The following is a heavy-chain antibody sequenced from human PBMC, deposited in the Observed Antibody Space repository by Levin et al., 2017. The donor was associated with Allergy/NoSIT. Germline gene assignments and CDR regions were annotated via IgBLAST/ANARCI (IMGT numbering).Heavy chain of an antibody. J-gene: IGHJ4*02. CDR3: AREGSGWYYY. CDR1: GGSVSSGSYY. CDR2: IYYSGST. V-gene: IGHV4-61*01. Sequence: SETLSLTCTVSGGSVSSGSYYWSWIRQPPGKGLEWIGYIYYSGSTNYNPSLKSRVTISVDTSKNQFSLKLSSVTAADTAVYYCAREGSGWYYYWGQGTLVTVSS. D-gene: IGHD6-19*01.